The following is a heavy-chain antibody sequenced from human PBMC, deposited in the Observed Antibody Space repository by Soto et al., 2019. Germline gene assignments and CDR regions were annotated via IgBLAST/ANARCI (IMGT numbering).Heavy chain of an antibody. CDR2: MTWNSGGI. CDR1: GFTFDDYP. J-gene: IGHJ4*02. Sequence: DVQLVESGGDLVQPGRSLRLSCAASGFTFDDYPMHWVRQAPGKGLEWVSGMTWNSGGIGYADSVKGRFTISRDSAKNSLYLQMNSLRVEDTALYYCARGLQMFDYWGQGTLVTVSS. V-gene: IGHV3-9*01. CDR3: ARGLQMFDY.